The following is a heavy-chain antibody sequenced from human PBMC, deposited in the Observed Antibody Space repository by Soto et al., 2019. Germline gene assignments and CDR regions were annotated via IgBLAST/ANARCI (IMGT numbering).Heavy chain of an antibody. CDR1: GFSVSSTY. V-gene: IGHV3-66*01. CDR2: ISNRGDT. CDR3: AREPRYCSGGSCSITGDAYDI. D-gene: IGHD2-15*01. J-gene: IGHJ3*02. Sequence: EVQLVESGGGLVQPGGSLRLSCAASGFSVSSTYMNWVRQAPGKGLEWVAVISNRGDTHYADSVKGRFSLSRDISDNTLHFQMSSLSAEDTAVYYCAREPRYCSGGSCSITGDAYDIWGQGTMVTVSS.